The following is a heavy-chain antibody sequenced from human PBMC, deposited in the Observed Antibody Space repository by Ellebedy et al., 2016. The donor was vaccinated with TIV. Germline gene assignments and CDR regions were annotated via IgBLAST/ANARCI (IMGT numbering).Heavy chain of an antibody. CDR3: AHEPTLQPDAFDI. CDR2: IYWNDGK. CDR1: GFSLSTNGVG. D-gene: IGHD1-1*01. J-gene: IGHJ3*02. V-gene: IGHV2-5*01. Sequence: SGPTLVTPTQTLTLTCTFSGFSLSTNGVGVGWIRQPTGKDLEWIALIYWNDGKRYSPSLKSRLTITQDTSKNQVVLTKTNMEPVDTATYNCAHEPTLQPDAFDIWGQGTMVTVSS.